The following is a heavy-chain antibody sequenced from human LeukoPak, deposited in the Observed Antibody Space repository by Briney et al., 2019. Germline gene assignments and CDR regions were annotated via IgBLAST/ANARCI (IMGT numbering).Heavy chain of an antibody. V-gene: IGHV3-74*01. CDR2: INSDGSST. CDR1: GFTFSSYW. Sequence: HTGGSLRLSCAASGFTFSSYWMHWVRQAPGKGLVWVSRINSDGSSTSYADSVKGRFTISRDNAKNTLYLQMNSLRAEDTAVYYCAASSTKGHDYGIDYWGQGTLVTVSS. J-gene: IGHJ4*02. D-gene: IGHD4-17*01. CDR3: AASSTKGHDYGIDY.